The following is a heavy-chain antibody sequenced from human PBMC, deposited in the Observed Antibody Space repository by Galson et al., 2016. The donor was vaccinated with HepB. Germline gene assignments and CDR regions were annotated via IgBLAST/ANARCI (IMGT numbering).Heavy chain of an antibody. V-gene: IGHV3-74*01. CDR2: TNEDGSIT. CDR3: ARDLAGRFDD. D-gene: IGHD6-19*01. J-gene: IGHJ4*02. Sequence: SLRLSCAASGFSLSTYWMHWVRQAPGKGLVWVSRTNEDGSITNYADSVKGRFTISRDNAKNTLYLQMVSLRVKYTAVYYCARDLAGRFDDWGQGTLVTVSS. CDR1: GFSLSTYW.